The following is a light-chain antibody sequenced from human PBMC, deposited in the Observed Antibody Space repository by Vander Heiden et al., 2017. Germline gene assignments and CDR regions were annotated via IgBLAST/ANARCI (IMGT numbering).Light chain of an antibody. J-gene: IGKJ1*01. CDR1: QSISSY. Sequence: DIQMTQSPSSLSASVGDRVTITCRASQSISSYLNWYQQKPGKAPKLLIYAASSLQSGVPSRFSGSGSGTDFSLTISSLQPEDFATYFCQQRDRTLRTFGQGTKVEIK. CDR3: QQRDRTLRT. V-gene: IGKV1-39*01. CDR2: AAS.